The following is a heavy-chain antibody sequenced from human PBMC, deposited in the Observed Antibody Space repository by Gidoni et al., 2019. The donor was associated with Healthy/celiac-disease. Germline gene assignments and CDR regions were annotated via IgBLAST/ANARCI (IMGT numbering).Heavy chain of an antibody. V-gene: IGHV3-23*01. CDR2: ISVSGGST. Sequence: EVQLLESGGGLVQPGGSLRLSCGASGFTVSSYAMSWVRQAPGKGLEGVSAISVSGGSTYYADSVKGRFTISRDNSKNTLYLQMNSLRAEDTAVYYCAKGPKGPPAEWGQGTLVTVSS. CDR3: AKGPKGPPAE. J-gene: IGHJ4*02. CDR1: GFTVSSYA.